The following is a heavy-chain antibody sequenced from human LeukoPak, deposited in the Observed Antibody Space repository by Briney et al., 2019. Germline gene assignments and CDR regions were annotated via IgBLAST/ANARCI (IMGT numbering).Heavy chain of an antibody. J-gene: IGHJ4*02. CDR2: ISGSGDIT. D-gene: IGHD2-15*01. V-gene: IGHV3-NL1*01. CDR1: GFTFSSYG. Sequence: GGSLRLSCAASGFTFSSYGMHWVRQAPGKGLEWVSDISGSGDITYYADSVKGRFTISRDNSKNTLYLQMNSLRAEDTAVYYCARYCSGGSCYDYWGQGTLVTVSS. CDR3: ARYCSGGSCYDY.